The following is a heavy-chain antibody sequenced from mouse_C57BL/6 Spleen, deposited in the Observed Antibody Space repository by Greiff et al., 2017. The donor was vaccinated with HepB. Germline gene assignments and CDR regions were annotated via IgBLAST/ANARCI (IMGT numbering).Heavy chain of an antibody. CDR1: GFTFSSYT. Sequence: EVKLMESGGGLVKPGGSLKLSCAASGFTFSSYTMSWVRQTPEKRLEWVATISGGGGNTYYPDSVKGRFTISRDNAKNTLYLQMSSLRSEDTALYYCARGGYYYGSSPHWYFDVWGTGTTVTVSS. J-gene: IGHJ1*03. D-gene: IGHD1-1*01. CDR3: ARGGYYYGSSPHWYFDV. CDR2: ISGGGGNT. V-gene: IGHV5-9*01.